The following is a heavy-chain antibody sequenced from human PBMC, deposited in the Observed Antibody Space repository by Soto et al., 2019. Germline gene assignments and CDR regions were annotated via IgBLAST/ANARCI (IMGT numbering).Heavy chain of an antibody. CDR3: ARKVPGSTSRPDYWYFDL. Sequence: EVQLLESGGGLVQPGGSLRLSCAGSGFTFSNFAMNWVRQAPGKGLEWVSTISGGGDAAFFADSVRGRFTISRDNSKDTVTLQMNSLGVDDTALYYCARKVPGSTSRPDYWYFDLWGRGTLVTVSS. CDR2: ISGGGDAA. V-gene: IGHV3-23*01. D-gene: IGHD3-10*01. CDR1: GFTFSNFA. J-gene: IGHJ2*01.